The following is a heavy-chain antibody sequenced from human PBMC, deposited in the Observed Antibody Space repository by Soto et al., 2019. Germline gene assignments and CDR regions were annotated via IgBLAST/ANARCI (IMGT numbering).Heavy chain of an antibody. V-gene: IGHV3-48*01. Sequence: PGGSLRLSCAASGFTFSSYSMNWVRQAPGKGLEWVSYISSSSSTIYYADSVKGRFTISRDNAKNSLYLQMNSLRAEDTAVYYCARDDRSYRLYYYDYMDVWGKGTTVTVSS. CDR2: ISSSSSTI. J-gene: IGHJ6*03. D-gene: IGHD5-18*01. CDR1: GFTFSSYS. CDR3: ARDDRSYRLYYYDYMDV.